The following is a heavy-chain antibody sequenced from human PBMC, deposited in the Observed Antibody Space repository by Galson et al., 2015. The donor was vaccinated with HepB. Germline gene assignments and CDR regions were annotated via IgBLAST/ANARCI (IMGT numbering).Heavy chain of an antibody. CDR3: AKDIGTTVTTNYFDY. D-gene: IGHD4-17*01. Sequence: SLRLSCAASGFTFDDYAMHWVRQAPGKGLEWVSGISWNSGSIGYADSVKGRFTISRDNAKNSLYLQMNSLRAEDTALYYCAKDIGTTVTTNYFDYWGQGTLVTVSS. CDR2: ISWNSGSI. CDR1: GFTFDDYA. J-gene: IGHJ4*02. V-gene: IGHV3-9*01.